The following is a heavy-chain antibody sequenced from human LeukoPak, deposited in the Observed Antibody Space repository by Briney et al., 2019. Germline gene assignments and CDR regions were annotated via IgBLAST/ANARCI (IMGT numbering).Heavy chain of an antibody. CDR1: GGSISSSNW. J-gene: IGHJ4*02. V-gene: IGHV4-4*02. Sequence: PSETLSLTYAVSGGSISSSNWWSWVRQPPGKGLEWIGEIYHSGSTNYNPSLKSRVTISVDKSKNQFSLKLSSVTAADAAVYYCARVGIVGATFDYWGQGTLVTVSS. CDR3: ARVGIVGATFDY. D-gene: IGHD1-26*01. CDR2: IYHSGST.